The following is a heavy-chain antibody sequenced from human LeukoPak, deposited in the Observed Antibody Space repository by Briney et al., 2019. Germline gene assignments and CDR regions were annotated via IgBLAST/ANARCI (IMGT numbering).Heavy chain of an antibody. CDR2: IIPIFGTA. CDR1: GGTFSSYA. CDR3: ARSGTYCSSTSCYLNP. D-gene: IGHD2-2*01. J-gene: IGHJ5*02. V-gene: IGHV1-69*05. Sequence: SVKVSCKASGGTFSSYAISWVRQAPGQGLEWMGGIIPIFGTANYAQKFQGRVTITTDESTCTAYMELSSLRSEDTAVYYCARSGTYCSSTSCYLNPWGQGTLVTVSS.